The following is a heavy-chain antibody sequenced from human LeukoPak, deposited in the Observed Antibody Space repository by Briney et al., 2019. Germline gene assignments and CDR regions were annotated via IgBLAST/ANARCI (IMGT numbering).Heavy chain of an antibody. J-gene: IGHJ5*02. CDR1: GYTFTGYY. D-gene: IGHD2-2*01. CDR2: INPNSGGT. Sequence: ASVKVSCKASGYTFTGYYMHWVRQAPGQGLEWMGWINPNSGGTNYAQKFQGRVTMTRDTSISTAYMELSRLRSDDMAVYYCARVRCSSTSCYNWFDPWGQGTLVTVSS. CDR3: ARVRCSSTSCYNWFDP. V-gene: IGHV1-2*02.